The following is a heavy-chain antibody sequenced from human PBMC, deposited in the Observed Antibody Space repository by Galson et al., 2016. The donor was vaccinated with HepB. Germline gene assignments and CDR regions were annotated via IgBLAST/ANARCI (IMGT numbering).Heavy chain of an antibody. CDR2: ISGSSHTI. D-gene: IGHD4-17*01. CDR3: ARESSTVTSLVVYY. CDR1: GFTFSSYS. Sequence: SLRLSCAASGFTFSSYSMNWVRKAPGKGLEWVSYISGSSHTIYYADSVKDRFTIFRDDAKNSLYLQMNSLRAEDTAMYYCARESSTVTSLVVYYWGQGTLVTVSS. V-gene: IGHV3-48*01. J-gene: IGHJ4*02.